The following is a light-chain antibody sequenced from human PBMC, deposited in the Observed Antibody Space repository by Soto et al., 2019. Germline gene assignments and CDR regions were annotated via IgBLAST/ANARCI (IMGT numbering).Light chain of an antibody. CDR3: SSYTSSSTLLYV. J-gene: IGLJ1*01. V-gene: IGLV2-14*01. CDR1: SSDVGGYNY. Sequence: QSALTQPPSVSGSPGQSITISCTGTSSDVGGYNYVSWYQQHPGKAPKLMIYDVSNRPSGVSNRFSGSKSGNTASLTISGLQADDDADYYCSSYTSSSTLLYVFGTGTKLTVL. CDR2: DVS.